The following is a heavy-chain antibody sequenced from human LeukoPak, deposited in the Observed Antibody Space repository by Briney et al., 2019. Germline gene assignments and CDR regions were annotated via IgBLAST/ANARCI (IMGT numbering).Heavy chain of an antibody. CDR1: GYTFNSYG. J-gene: IGHJ3*02. Sequence: ASVKVSCKSSGYTFNSYGITWVRQAPGQGLEWMGWIHTYNGHTNYAQKLQGRVTMTTDTSTSTAYMELRSLRFDDTAVYFCARDYILPLETDNGDGFAIWGQGTVVTVSS. CDR3: ARDYILPLETDNGDGFAI. D-gene: IGHD3-3*02. CDR2: IHTYNGHT. V-gene: IGHV1-18*01.